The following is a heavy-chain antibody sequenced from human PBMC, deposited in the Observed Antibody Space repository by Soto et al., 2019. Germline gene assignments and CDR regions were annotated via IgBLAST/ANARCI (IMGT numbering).Heavy chain of an antibody. J-gene: IGHJ3*02. CDR2: ISYDGSNK. V-gene: IGHV3-30*18. D-gene: IGHD2-21*02. Sequence: PGGSLRLSCAASGFTFSSYGMHWVRQAPGKGLEWVAVISYDGSNKYYADSVKGRFTISRDNSKNTLYLQMNSLRAEDTAVYYCAKDWMDIVVVTAHDAFDIWGQGTMVTVS. CDR3: AKDWMDIVVVTAHDAFDI. CDR1: GFTFSSYG.